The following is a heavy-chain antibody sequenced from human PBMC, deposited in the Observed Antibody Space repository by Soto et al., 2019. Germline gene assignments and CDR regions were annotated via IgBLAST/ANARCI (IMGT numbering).Heavy chain of an antibody. D-gene: IGHD3-10*01. CDR1: GSSIRSYY. CDR2: IYYSGSA. V-gene: IGHV4-59*07. Sequence: SATLSLTCTVPGSSIRSYYWSWIRQPPGKGLEWIGYIYYSGSANYNPSLKSRVTISVDTSKNQFSLRLTSVTAADTAVYYCASKFGELLADAFDIWGQGTVVTVS. J-gene: IGHJ3*02. CDR3: ASKFGELLADAFDI.